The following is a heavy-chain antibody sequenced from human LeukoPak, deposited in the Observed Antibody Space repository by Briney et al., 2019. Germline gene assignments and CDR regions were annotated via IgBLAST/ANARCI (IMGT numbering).Heavy chain of an antibody. CDR1: GLAFSAYK. V-gene: IGHV3-74*01. D-gene: IGHD3-16*01. CDR3: ARDSIRPHAFDI. Sequence: GGSLRLSCAASGLAFSAYKMHWVRQAPRKGLVWVSRISTDGYTTDYADFVQGRFTASRDNTKNTWSLEMNSLRAEDTAVYYCARDSIRPHAFDIWGQGTMVTVSS. J-gene: IGHJ3*02. CDR2: ISTDGYTT.